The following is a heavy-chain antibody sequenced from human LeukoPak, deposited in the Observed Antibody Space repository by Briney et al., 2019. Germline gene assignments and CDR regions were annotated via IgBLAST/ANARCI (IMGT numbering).Heavy chain of an antibody. J-gene: IGHJ4*02. D-gene: IGHD3-3*01. Sequence: ASVTVSCKASGYTFTGYYMQWVRQAPGQGLEWMGWINPNSGGTNYPQKFQGRVTMTRDTSISTAYMELSRLRSDDTAVYYCARTKEGHHYDLDYWGQGTLVTVSS. V-gene: IGHV1-2*02. CDR3: ARTKEGHHYDLDY. CDR2: INPNSGGT. CDR1: GYTFTGYY.